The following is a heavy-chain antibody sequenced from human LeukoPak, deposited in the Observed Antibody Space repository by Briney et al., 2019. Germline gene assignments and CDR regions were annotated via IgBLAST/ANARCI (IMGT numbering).Heavy chain of an antibody. CDR3: ARAENGDYAFDY. CDR1: VYTFTGYY. Sequence: ASVKVSCKASVYTFTGYYIHWVPQAPGQGLEWMGRINPNSGGTNYAQKFQGRVTMTRDTSISTAYMELSRLRSDDTAVYYCARAENGDYAFDYWGQGTLVTVSS. J-gene: IGHJ4*02. D-gene: IGHD4-17*01. V-gene: IGHV1-2*06. CDR2: INPNSGGT.